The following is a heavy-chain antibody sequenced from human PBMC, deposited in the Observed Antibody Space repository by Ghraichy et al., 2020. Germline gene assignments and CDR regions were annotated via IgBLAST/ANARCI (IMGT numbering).Heavy chain of an antibody. V-gene: IGHV1-24*01. J-gene: IGHJ6*03. CDR2: FDPEDGET. Sequence: ASVKVSCKVSGYTLTELSMHWVRQAPGKGLEWMGGFDPEDGETIYAQKFQGRVTMTEDTSTDTAYMELSSLRSEDTAVYYCATASITIFGVVIIPEHYYYYMDVWGKGTTVTVSS. CDR3: ATASITIFGVVIIPEHYYYYMDV. CDR1: GYTLTELS. D-gene: IGHD3-3*01.